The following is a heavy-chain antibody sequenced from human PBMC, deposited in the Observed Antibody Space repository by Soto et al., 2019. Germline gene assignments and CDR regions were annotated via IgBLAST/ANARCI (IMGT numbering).Heavy chain of an antibody. CDR3: ASDEIYAPHGYYGMDV. D-gene: IGHD2-2*01. CDR2: IYYSGST. J-gene: IGHJ6*02. Sequence: QVQLQESGPGLVKPSQTLSLTCTVSGGSISSGGYYWSWIRQHPGKGLEWIGYIYYSGSTYYNPALKSRVTISXDTCKXXFSLKLSSVTAADTAVYYCASDEIYAPHGYYGMDVWGQGTTVTVSS. V-gene: IGHV4-31*03. CDR1: GGSISSGGYY.